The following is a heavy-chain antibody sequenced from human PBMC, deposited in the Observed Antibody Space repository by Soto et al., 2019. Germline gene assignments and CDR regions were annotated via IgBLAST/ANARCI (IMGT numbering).Heavy chain of an antibody. CDR1: GYRFTNFA. J-gene: IGHJ3*02. V-gene: IGHV1-3*01. CDR2: INPANGNT. D-gene: IGHD2-8*01. CDR3: ARAHAVGPGDVYDI. Sequence: ASVKVSCKASGYRFTNFAIHWVRQAPEQSLEWMGWINPANGNTKYSQNFQGRVSITRDTFANTAYMEVTSLRSEDTAVYYCARAHAVGPGDVYDIWGQGTKVTVSS.